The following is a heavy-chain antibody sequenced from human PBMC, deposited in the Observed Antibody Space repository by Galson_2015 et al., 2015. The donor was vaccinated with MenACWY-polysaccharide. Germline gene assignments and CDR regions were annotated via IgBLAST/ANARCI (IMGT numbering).Heavy chain of an antibody. CDR2: INAGNGQT. V-gene: IGHV1-3*01. J-gene: IGHJ4*02. CDR1: GFIFTNYA. Sequence: SVKVSCKASGFIFTNYAIQWVRQAPGQGLEWMAWINAGNGQTRYSQKFQDRLTITRDTSANTAYMDLSSLTSDDTAVYYCARDAWFGDLKYFFDYWGQGTLVTVSS. D-gene: IGHD3-10*01. CDR3: ARDAWFGDLKYFFDY.